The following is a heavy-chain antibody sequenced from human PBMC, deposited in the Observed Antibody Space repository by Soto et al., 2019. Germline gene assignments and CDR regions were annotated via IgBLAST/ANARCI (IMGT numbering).Heavy chain of an antibody. CDR1: GFSFTGYY. CDR2: INAHSGGT. J-gene: IGHJ5*02. D-gene: IGHD6-6*01. Sequence: ASVKVSCKASGFSFTGYYIHWLRQAPGQGLEWMGWINAHSGGTEYGRKSQGRVTLTRDTSIATAYLTLTSLTSDDTALYYCAKDLTRQLAYWLDPWGQGTQVTVSS. V-gene: IGHV1-2*02. CDR3: AKDLTRQLAYWLDP.